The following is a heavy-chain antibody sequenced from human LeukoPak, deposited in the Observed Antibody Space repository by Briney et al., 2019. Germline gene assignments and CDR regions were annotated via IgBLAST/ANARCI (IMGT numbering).Heavy chain of an antibody. Sequence: GGSLSLSCAASGFTFSGQCMSWVRQAPGKGLEWVSSISGSGDATFYADSAKGRFIISRDNSENTLDLQMNSLRAEDTAVYYRAKCLGTLDPFDNWGQGTLVTVSS. CDR1: GFTFSGQC. CDR2: ISGSGDAT. V-gene: IGHV3-23*01. CDR3: AKCLGTLDPFDN. J-gene: IGHJ4*02. D-gene: IGHD1-14*01.